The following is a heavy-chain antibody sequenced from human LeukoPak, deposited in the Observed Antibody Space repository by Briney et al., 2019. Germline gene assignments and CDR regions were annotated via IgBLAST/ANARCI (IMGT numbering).Heavy chain of an antibody. Sequence: GGSLRLSCAASGFTVSSNYMSWVRQAPGKGLEWVSVIYSGGSTYYADSVKGRFTISRDNSKNTLYLQMNSLRAEDTAVYYCASPEWLPDSIDIWGQGTMVTVSS. CDR2: IYSGGST. CDR1: GFTVSSNY. CDR3: ASPEWLPDSIDI. D-gene: IGHD3-3*01. V-gene: IGHV3-66*01. J-gene: IGHJ3*02.